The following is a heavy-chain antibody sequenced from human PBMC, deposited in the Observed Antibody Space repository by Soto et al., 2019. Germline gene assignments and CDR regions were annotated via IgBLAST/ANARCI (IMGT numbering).Heavy chain of an antibody. V-gene: IGHV4-39*01. D-gene: IGHD3-3*01. CDR1: GGSIISPNYY. CDR3: ARHGARLLEFRHNYYGVDV. CDR2: LYNSDSANLKT. J-gene: IGHJ6*02. Sequence: QVQVQESGPGPVKPSETLSLTCTVSGGSIISPNYYWGWIRQPPGKGPAWLGSLYNSDSANLKTNFNPSLKGRVSLSATTSKNLLSLKLHSVIAADTAVYYCARHGARLLEFRHNYYGVDVWGQGSAVIVSS.